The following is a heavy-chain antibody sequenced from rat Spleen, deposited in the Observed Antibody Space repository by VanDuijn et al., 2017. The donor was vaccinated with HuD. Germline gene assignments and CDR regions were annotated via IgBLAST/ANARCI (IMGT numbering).Heavy chain of an antibody. CDR2: IIYDGSRT. V-gene: IGHV5-17*01. J-gene: IGHJ2*01. CDR1: GFIFSDYT. D-gene: IGHD1-4*01. CDR3: TREAGIPFHYFDY. Sequence: EVQLVESGGGLVQPGRSLKLSCAASGFIFSDYTMAWVRQAPKKGLEWVATIIYDGSRTYYRDSVKGRFTISRDNAKNTQYLQMDSLRSEDTATFYCTREAGIPFHYFDYWGQGVMVTVSS.